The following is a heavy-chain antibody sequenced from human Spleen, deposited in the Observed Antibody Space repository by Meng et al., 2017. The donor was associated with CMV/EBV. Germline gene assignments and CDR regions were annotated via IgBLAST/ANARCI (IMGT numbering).Heavy chain of an antibody. CDR2: ITWDSDSI. V-gene: IGHV3-20*04. J-gene: IGHJ4*02. Sequence: GESLKISCAASGFTFSSYAMSWVRQAPGKGLEWVSGITWDSDSIGYVDSVKGRFTISRDNAKNSLFLQMNNLRADDTAVYYCARAGRYCSSTSCYRKYYFDYWGQGTLVTVSS. CDR1: GFTFSSYA. CDR3: ARAGRYCSSTSCYRKYYFDY. D-gene: IGHD2-2*02.